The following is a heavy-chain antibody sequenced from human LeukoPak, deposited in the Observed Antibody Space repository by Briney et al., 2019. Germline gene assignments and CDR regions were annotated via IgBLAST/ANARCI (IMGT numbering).Heavy chain of an antibody. J-gene: IGHJ4*02. V-gene: IGHV1-2*02. CDR1: GYTFTSYY. Sequence: GASVKVSCKASGYTFTSYYMHWVRQAPGQGLEWMGWINPNSGGTNYAQKFQGRVTMTRDTSISTAYMELSRPRSDDTAVYYCARAYCSSTSCYDYFDYWGQGTLVTVSS. CDR3: ARAYCSSTSCYDYFDY. D-gene: IGHD2-2*01. CDR2: INPNSGGT.